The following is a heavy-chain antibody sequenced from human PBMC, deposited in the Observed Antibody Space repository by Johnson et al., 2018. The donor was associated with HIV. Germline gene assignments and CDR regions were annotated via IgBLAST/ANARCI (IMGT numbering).Heavy chain of an antibody. CDR1: GFTFSSYD. D-gene: IGHD2-15*01. CDR3: ARERGISGGFDF. V-gene: IGHV3-13*01. CDR2: IGTAGDT. Sequence: VQLVESGGGMVQPGRSLRLSCAASGFTFSSYDMHWVRQATGKGLEWVSAIGTAGDTYYPGSVKGRFTISRDNSKNTLYLQMNSLRVEDTAVYYCARERGISGGFDFWGQGTRVSVSS. J-gene: IGHJ3*01.